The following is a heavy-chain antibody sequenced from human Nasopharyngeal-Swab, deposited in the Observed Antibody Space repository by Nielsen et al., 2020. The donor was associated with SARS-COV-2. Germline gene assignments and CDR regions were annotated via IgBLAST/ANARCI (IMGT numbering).Heavy chain of an antibody. J-gene: IGHJ4*02. Sequence: SETLSLTCTVSGGSISSYYWSWIRQPPGKGLEWIRYIYYSGSTNYNPSLKSRVTISVDTSKNQFSLKLSSVTAAETAVYYCAREPAYGDYLDYWGQGTLVTVSS. D-gene: IGHD4-17*01. V-gene: IGHV4-59*01. CDR1: GGSISSYY. CDR2: IYYSGST. CDR3: AREPAYGDYLDY.